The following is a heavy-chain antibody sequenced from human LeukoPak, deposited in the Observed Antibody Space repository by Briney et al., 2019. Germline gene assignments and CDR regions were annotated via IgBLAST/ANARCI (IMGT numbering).Heavy chain of an antibody. CDR1: GYTFTGYY. CDR2: INPNSGGT. V-gene: IGHV1-2*02. D-gene: IGHD2-15*01. CDR3: ARAQVEYCSGGRCYSGY. Sequence: ASVKVTCKASGYTFTGYYIHWVRPAPGRGLEWMGWINPNSGGTNYAQKFQGRVTMTRDTSISTVYMELSRLRSDDTAVYYCARAQVEYCSGGRCYSGYWGQGTLVTVSS. J-gene: IGHJ4*02.